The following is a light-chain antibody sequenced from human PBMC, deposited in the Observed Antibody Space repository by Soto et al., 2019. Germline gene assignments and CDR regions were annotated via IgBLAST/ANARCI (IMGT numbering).Light chain of an antibody. CDR1: ISDIGSNT. CDR2: CNV. V-gene: IGLV1-44*01. Sequence: QSVLTQPPSASGTPGQWLTISCSGGISDIGSNTINWYQQLPRTAPTLLIYCNVRRPSGVPARFSGSKSGTSASLVISGLQSEDEADYYCAGWDDSRSGCVFGGGTKVTVL. J-gene: IGLJ2*01. CDR3: AGWDDSRSGCV.